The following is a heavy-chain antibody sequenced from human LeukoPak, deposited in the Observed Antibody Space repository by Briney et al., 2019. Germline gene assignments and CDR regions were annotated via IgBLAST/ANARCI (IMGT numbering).Heavy chain of an antibody. D-gene: IGHD5-12*01. CDR1: GFTFSNYD. CDR3: ARDVGYSAYD. V-gene: IGHV3-30*03. CDR2: ISYDGTNK. J-gene: IGHJ4*02. Sequence: GGSLRLSCAASGFTFSNYDMHWVRQAPGKGLEWVAVISYDGTNKYYADSVKGRFTISRDTAKNTVFLQMNSLRAEDTAVYYCARDVGYSAYDWGQGTLVTVSS.